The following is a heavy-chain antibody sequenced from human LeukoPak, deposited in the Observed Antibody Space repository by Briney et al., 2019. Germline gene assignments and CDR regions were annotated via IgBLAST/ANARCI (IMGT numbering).Heavy chain of an antibody. CDR2: IKQDGSEK. CDR1: GFTFSSSW. D-gene: IGHD3-10*01. CDR3: ASDREYYYGSGSFDY. V-gene: IGHV3-7*04. Sequence: GGSLSLSWAPSGFTFSSSWMSWARQAPGKGLEWVANIKQDGSEKYYVDSVKGRFTISRDNAKNSLYLQMNSLRAEDTAVYYCASDREYYYGSGSFDYWGQGTLVTVSS. J-gene: IGHJ4*02.